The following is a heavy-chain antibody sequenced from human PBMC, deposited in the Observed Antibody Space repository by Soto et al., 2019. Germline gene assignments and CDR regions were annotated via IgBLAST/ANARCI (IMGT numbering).Heavy chain of an antibody. CDR2: ISPHNGDT. V-gene: IGHV1-18*01. J-gene: IGHJ4*02. CDR3: ASRGDLMFPAPWDY. CDR1: GYTFSTYG. D-gene: IGHD2-15*01. Sequence: ASVKVSCQASGYTFSTYGVNWVRQAPGQGLEWMGWISPHNGDTKNAERFQGRISMTTDTSTTTAYMELRSLRSDDTAVYYCASRGDLMFPAPWDYWGQGTLVTVSS.